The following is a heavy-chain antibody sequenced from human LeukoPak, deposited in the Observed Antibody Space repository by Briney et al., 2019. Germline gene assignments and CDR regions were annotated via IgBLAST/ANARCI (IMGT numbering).Heavy chain of an antibody. Sequence: PGGSLRLSCTSSGFTFSDYYMSWIRQAPGKGLEWVSYISSSGSTIYYADSVKGRFTISRDNAKNSLYLQMNSLRAEDTAVHYCATRYCSGGSCYFDYWGQGTLVSVSS. CDR3: ATRYCSGGSCYFDY. D-gene: IGHD2-15*01. J-gene: IGHJ4*02. CDR1: GFTFSDYY. CDR2: ISSSGSTI. V-gene: IGHV3-11*01.